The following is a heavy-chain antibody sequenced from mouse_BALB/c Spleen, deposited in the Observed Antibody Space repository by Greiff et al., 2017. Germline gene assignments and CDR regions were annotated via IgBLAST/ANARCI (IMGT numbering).Heavy chain of an antibody. CDR2: ISDGGSYT. CDR3: ARGPLFTTATFMDY. D-gene: IGHD1-2*01. J-gene: IGHJ4*01. V-gene: IGHV5-4*02. Sequence: EVQGVESGGGLVKPGGSLKLSCAASGFTFSDYYMYWVRQTPEKRLEWVATISDGGSYTYYPDSVKGRFTISRDNAKNNLYLQMSSLKSEDTAMYYCARGPLFTTATFMDYWGQGTSVTVSS. CDR1: GFTFSDYY.